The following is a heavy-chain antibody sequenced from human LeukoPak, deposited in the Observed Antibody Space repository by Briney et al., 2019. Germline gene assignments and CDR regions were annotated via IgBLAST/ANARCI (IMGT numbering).Heavy chain of an antibody. CDR3: ARASQRSGPVPFFDY. J-gene: IGHJ4*02. CDR1: GGSISSYY. D-gene: IGHD2-15*01. CDR2: IYYSGST. Sequence: SETLSLTCTVSGGSISSYYWSWIRQPPGKGLEWIGYIYYSGSTNYNPSLKSRVTISVDTSKNQFSLKLSSVTAADTAVYYCARASQRSGPVPFFDYWGQGTLVTVSS. V-gene: IGHV4-59*01.